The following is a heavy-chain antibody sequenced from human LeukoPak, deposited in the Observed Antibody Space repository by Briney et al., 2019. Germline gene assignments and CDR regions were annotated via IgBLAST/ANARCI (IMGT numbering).Heavy chain of an antibody. Sequence: GGSLRLSCAASGFTFSSYAMSWVRQAPGKGLEWVSTISDSGGGTYYADSVKGRFTISRDNSKNTLYLQMNSLRADDTAVYFCDGADFWGQGTLVTVSS. CDR3: DGADF. CDR1: GFTFSSYA. J-gene: IGHJ4*02. CDR2: ISDSGGGT. V-gene: IGHV3-23*01.